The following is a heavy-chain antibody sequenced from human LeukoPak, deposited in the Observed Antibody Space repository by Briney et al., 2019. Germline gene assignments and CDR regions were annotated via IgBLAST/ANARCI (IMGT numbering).Heavy chain of an antibody. D-gene: IGHD6-13*01. CDR3: ARERAAAGIEEYYFDY. J-gene: IGHJ4*02. V-gene: IGHV3-66*01. Sequence: GGPLRLSCAASGFTVSSNYMSWVRQAPGKGLEWVSVIYSGGSTYYADSVKGRFTISRDNSKNTLYLQMNSLRAEDTAVYYCARERAAAGIEEYYFDYWGQGTLVTVSS. CDR1: GFTVSSNY. CDR2: IYSGGST.